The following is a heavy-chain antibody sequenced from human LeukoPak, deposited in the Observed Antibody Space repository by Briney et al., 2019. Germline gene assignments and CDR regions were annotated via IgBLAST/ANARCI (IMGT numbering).Heavy chain of an antibody. Sequence: GGSLRLSCAASGFTFSSYAMSWVRQAPGKGLEWVSAISGSGGSTYYADSVKGRFTISRDNSKNTLYLQMNSLRAEDTAVYYCAKDEKYDFWSGYYFDYWGQGTQVTVSS. D-gene: IGHD3-3*01. J-gene: IGHJ4*02. CDR2: ISGSGGST. CDR1: GFTFSSYA. CDR3: AKDEKYDFWSGYYFDY. V-gene: IGHV3-23*01.